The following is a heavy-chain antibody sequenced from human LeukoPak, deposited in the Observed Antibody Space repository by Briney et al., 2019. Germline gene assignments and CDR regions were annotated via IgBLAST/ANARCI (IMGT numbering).Heavy chain of an antibody. CDR2: IYYSGST. CDR1: GGSISSYY. Sequence: PSETLSLTCTVSGGSISSYYWSWIRQPPGKGLEWIGYIYYSGSTNYKPSLKSRVTISVDTSKDQFSLKLNSVTAADTAVYYCARGGYYGSGNDFRFDPWGHGTLVTVSS. J-gene: IGHJ5*02. CDR3: ARGGYYGSGNDFRFDP. V-gene: IGHV4-59*01. D-gene: IGHD3-10*01.